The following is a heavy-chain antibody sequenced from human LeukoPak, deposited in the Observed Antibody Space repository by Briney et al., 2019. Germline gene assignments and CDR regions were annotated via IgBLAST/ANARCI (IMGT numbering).Heavy chain of an antibody. CDR2: ISGSGGST. V-gene: IGHV3-23*01. J-gene: IGHJ4*02. CDR3: ATTSRESGSSSYYFDY. D-gene: IGHD1-26*01. CDR1: GFTFSSYA. Sequence: GGSLRLSCAASGFTFSSYAMSWVRQAPGKGLEWDSAISGSGGSTYYADSVKGRFTISRDNSKNTLYLQMNSLRAEDTAVYYCATTSRESGSSSYYFDYWGQGTLVTVSS.